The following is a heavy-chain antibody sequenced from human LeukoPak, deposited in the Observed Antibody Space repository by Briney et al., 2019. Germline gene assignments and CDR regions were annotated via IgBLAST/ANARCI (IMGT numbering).Heavy chain of an antibody. CDR3: AKKVLGYCSNGDCYYDY. D-gene: IGHD2-8*01. V-gene: IGHV3-23*01. J-gene: IGHJ4*02. Sequence: QTGGSLRLSCIGTGFTFSSDAMGWVRQAPGKGLEWVSGISGGGAGTYYADSVKGRFTVSRDNSKNTMYLQMNSLRAEDTAVYYCAKKVLGYCSNGDCYYDYWGQGTLVTVSS. CDR2: ISGGGAGT. CDR1: GFTFSSDA.